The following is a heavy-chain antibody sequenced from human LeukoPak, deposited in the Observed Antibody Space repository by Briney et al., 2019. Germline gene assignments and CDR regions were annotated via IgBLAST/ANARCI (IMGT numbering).Heavy chain of an antibody. Sequence: GRSLRLSCAASGFTFSSYAMHWVRQAPGKGLEWVSPISGSGSSTYYADSVKGRFTISRDNSKNTLYLQMNSLRAEDTAVYYCAKGVAVASPYYFDYWGQGTLVTVSS. CDR2: ISGSGSST. CDR1: GFTFSSYA. J-gene: IGHJ4*02. CDR3: AKGVAVASPYYFDY. V-gene: IGHV3-23*01. D-gene: IGHD6-19*01.